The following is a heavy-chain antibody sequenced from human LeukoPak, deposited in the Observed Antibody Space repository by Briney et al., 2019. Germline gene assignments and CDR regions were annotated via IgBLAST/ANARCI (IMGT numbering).Heavy chain of an antibody. V-gene: IGHV1-8*01. CDR3: ARVRPTYCSSTSCHQPYGMDV. CDR2: MNPNSGNT. Sequence: ASVKVSCTASGYTFTIYDINWVRQATGQGLEWMGWMNPNSGNTGYAQKFQGRVTMTRNTSISTAYMELSSLRSEDTAMYYCARVRPTYCSSTSCHQPYGMDVWGQGTTVTVSS. D-gene: IGHD2-2*01. CDR1: GYTFTIYD. J-gene: IGHJ6*02.